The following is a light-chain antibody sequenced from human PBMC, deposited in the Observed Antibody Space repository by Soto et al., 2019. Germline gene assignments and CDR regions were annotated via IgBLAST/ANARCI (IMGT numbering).Light chain of an antibody. Sequence: DIQMTQSPSTLSASVGDRVTITCRASRNIERWLAWYQQKPGKPPKLLILNASTLGSGVPSRFSGSGSGTEFTLTISDRQPDDFATYYCQHCDTSWPFGQGTKVELK. J-gene: IGKJ1*01. V-gene: IGKV1-5*01. CDR1: RNIERW. CDR3: QHCDTSWP. CDR2: NAS.